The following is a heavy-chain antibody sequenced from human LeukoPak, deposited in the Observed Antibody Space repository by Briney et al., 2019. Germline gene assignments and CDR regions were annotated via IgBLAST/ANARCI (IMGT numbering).Heavy chain of an antibody. Sequence: ASVKVSCKASGYTFTSYAMHWVRQAPGQRLEWMGWINAGNGNTKYSQKFQGRATITRDTSASTAYMELSSLRSEDTAVYYCARDSYMRYGDYQTDWFDPWGQGTLVTVSS. V-gene: IGHV1-3*01. CDR3: ARDSYMRYGDYQTDWFDP. J-gene: IGHJ5*02. CDR1: GYTFTSYA. D-gene: IGHD4-17*01. CDR2: INAGNGNT.